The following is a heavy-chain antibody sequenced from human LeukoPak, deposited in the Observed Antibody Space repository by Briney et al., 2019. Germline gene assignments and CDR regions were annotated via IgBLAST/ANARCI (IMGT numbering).Heavy chain of an antibody. D-gene: IGHD6-6*01. Sequence: PTGGSLRLSCAASGFTFSSYAMSWVRQAPGKGLEWVSAISGSGGSTYYADSVKGRFTISRDNSKNTLYLQMNSLRAEDTAVYYCARISIADYFDYWGQGTLVTVSS. CDR3: ARISIADYFDY. CDR2: ISGSGGST. J-gene: IGHJ4*02. V-gene: IGHV3-23*01. CDR1: GFTFSSYA.